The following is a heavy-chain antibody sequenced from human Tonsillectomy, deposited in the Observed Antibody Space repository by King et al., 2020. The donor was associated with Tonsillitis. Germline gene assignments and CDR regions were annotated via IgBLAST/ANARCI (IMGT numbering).Heavy chain of an antibody. V-gene: IGHV4-59*01. J-gene: IGHJ4*02. Sequence: VQLQESGPGLVKPSETLSLTCTVSGGSISSFYWSWIRQPPGKGLEWIGYIYYSGSTNYNPSLKSRVTISVDTSKNQFSLKLSSVTAADTAVYYCARGLLWLPSYYFDSWGQGTLVTVSS. CDR2: IYYSGST. D-gene: IGHD5-24*01. CDR1: GGSISSFY. CDR3: ARGLLWLPSYYFDS.